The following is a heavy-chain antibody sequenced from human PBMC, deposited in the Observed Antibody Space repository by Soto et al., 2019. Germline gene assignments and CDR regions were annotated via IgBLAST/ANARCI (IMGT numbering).Heavy chain of an antibody. J-gene: IGHJ5*02. Sequence: QVQLQESGPGLVKPSQTLSLTCTVSGGSISSGGYYWSWIRQHPGKGLEWIGYIYYSGSTYYNPSLQSRVTIXVXTXXNQFSLKLSSVTAADTAVYYCARRSIAAAGWWFDPWGQGTLVTVSS. D-gene: IGHD6-13*01. V-gene: IGHV4-31*03. CDR1: GGSISSGGYY. CDR2: IYYSGST. CDR3: ARRSIAAAGWWFDP.